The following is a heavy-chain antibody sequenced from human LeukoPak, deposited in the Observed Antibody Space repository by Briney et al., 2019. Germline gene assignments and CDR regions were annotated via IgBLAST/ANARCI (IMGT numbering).Heavy chain of an antibody. CDR1: GGSFIGYY. CDR3: ARGRRGITKVRGVAYYYGMDV. D-gene: IGHD3-10*01. Sequence: KSSETLSLTSAVYGGSFIGYYGSWIRDPPEEGLEWMGEIIHSGSTNYTPSPKSRITISVDTSKNQFSMKVSSVTAADTAMYYCARGRRGITKVRGVAYYYGMDVWGQGTTVTVSS. J-gene: IGHJ6*02. V-gene: IGHV4-34*01. CDR2: IIHSGST.